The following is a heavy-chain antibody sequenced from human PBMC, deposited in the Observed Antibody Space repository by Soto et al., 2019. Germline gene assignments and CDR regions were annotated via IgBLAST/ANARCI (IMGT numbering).Heavy chain of an antibody. Sequence: SETLSLTCTVSGGSISSGDYYWSWIRQPPGKGLEWIGYIYYSGSTYYNPSLKSRVTISVDTSKNQFSLKLSSVTAADTAVYYCARVGLYDFWSGYYDWFDPWGQGTLVTVSS. CDR2: IYYSGST. D-gene: IGHD3-3*01. CDR3: ARVGLYDFWSGYYDWFDP. V-gene: IGHV4-30-4*01. CDR1: GGSISSGDYY. J-gene: IGHJ5*02.